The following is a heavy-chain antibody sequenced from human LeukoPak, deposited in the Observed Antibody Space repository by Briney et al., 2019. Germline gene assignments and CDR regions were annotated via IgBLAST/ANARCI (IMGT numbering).Heavy chain of an antibody. CDR3: AVGAFDY. Sequence: ASVKVSCKASGYSFSNHTMHWVRQAPGQRLEWMGWINDADGNTKYSQNFQGRVTISRDSSASTAYMELTSLTSEDTAVYYCAVGAFDYWGQGTLVIVSS. V-gene: IGHV1-3*01. CDR2: INDADGNT. D-gene: IGHD4-17*01. CDR1: GYSFSNHT. J-gene: IGHJ4*02.